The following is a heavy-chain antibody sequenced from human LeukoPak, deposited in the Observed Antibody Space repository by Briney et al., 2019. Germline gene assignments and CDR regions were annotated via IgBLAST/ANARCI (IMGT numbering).Heavy chain of an antibody. Sequence: GSLRLSCAASGFTFSSYAMSWVRQAPGKGLEWVSVIYSGGSTYYADSVKGRFTISRDNSKNTLYLQMNSLRAEDTAVYYCARVYRYYDILTGYSPLYFDYWGQGTLVTVSS. J-gene: IGHJ4*02. CDR3: ARVYRYYDILTGYSPLYFDY. CDR2: IYSGGST. D-gene: IGHD3-9*01. V-gene: IGHV3-66*01. CDR1: GFTFSSYA.